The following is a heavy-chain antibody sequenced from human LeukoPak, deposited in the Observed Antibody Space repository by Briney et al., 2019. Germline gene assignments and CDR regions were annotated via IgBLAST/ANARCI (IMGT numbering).Heavy chain of an antibody. CDR1: GFTFSSYW. V-gene: IGHV3-7*01. CDR2: IKQDGSDK. J-gene: IGHJ3*02. CDR3: ARERRGGDAFDI. Sequence: GGSLRLSCAASGFTFSSYWMNWVRQAPGKGLEWVANIKQDGSDKYYVGSVKGRFTISRDNAKNSLYLQMNSLRAEDTAIYYCARERRGGDAFDIWGQGTMVTVSS. D-gene: IGHD3-10*01.